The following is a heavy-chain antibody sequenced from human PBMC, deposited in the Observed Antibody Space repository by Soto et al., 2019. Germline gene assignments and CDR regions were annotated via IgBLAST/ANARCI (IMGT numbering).Heavy chain of an antibody. V-gene: IGHV3-30-3*01. J-gene: IGHJ4*02. CDR3: ARDRVYYYDNSGYYNFDY. D-gene: IGHD3-22*01. Sequence: QVQLVESGGGVVQPGRSLRVSCAASGFTFSNYAMHWVRQAPGKGLEWVAVVSYDGSKQFYADSVEGRFTISRDSSKSTLYLHMDNLRDEDTAVYYWARDRVYYYDNSGYYNFDYCGQGTLVTVSS. CDR2: VSYDGSKQ. CDR1: GFTFSNYA.